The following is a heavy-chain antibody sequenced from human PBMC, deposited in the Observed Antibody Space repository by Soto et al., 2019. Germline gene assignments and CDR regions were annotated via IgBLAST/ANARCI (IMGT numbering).Heavy chain of an antibody. Sequence: PSETLSLTCTVSGDSISSSNNYWSWIRQPPGEGLEWIGFISYNGTTSYSPSLKSRLAISLDTSKNQFSLSLSSVTAADTAVYYCARGRGYSYGLDPWGQGTLVTVSS. CDR2: ISYNGTT. J-gene: IGHJ5*02. D-gene: IGHD5-18*01. CDR1: GDSISSSNNY. V-gene: IGHV4-30-4*01. CDR3: ARGRGYSYGLDP.